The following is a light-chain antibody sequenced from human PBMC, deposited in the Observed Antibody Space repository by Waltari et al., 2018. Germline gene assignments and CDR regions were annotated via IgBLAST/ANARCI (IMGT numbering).Light chain of an antibody. CDR1: KLGDKY. J-gene: IGLJ2*01. CDR3: QAWDSSYARV. Sequence: SYELTQPTSVSVAPGQTASITCSGDKLGDKYACWYQQKPGQSPVLVIHQDTKRPSGIPVRFSCSNSGNTATLTISGTQAIDEADYYCQAWDSSYARVFGGGTKLTVL. CDR2: QDT. V-gene: IGLV3-1*01.